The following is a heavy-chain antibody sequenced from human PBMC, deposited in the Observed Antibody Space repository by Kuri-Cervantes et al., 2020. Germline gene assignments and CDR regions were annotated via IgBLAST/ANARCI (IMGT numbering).Heavy chain of an antibody. J-gene: IGHJ4*02. CDR1: GFTFSSYA. Sequence: GESLKISCAASGFTFSSYAMSWVRQAPGKGLEWVSAISGSGGSTYYADSVKGRLTISRDNSKNTLYLQMNSLRAEDTAVYYCAKEEWLVPSAEDYWGQGTLVTVSS. CDR3: AKEEWLVPSAEDY. V-gene: IGHV3-23*01. D-gene: IGHD6-19*01. CDR2: ISGSGGST.